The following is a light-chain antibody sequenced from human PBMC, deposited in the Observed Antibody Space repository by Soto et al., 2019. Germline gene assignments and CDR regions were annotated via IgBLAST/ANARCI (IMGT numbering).Light chain of an antibody. J-gene: IGKJ1*01. CDR3: QHYNRYSEA. CDR2: AAS. Sequence: DIQMTQSPSTLSASVGDTVTVTCRASQSVSGWLACYQQKPGEAPKLLIYAASTLMSGVPSRSSGTGPGTEFALTISSLQPGDFATYYCQHYNRYSEAFGQGPKVDI. CDR1: QSVSGW. V-gene: IGKV1-5*01.